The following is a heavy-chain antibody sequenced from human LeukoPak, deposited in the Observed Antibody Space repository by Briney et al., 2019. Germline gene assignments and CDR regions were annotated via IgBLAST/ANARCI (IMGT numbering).Heavy chain of an antibody. V-gene: IGHV4-59*01. CDR2: IYYSGST. J-gene: IGHJ6*02. Sequence: SETLSLTCTVSGGSISSYYWSWIRQPPGKGLEWIGYIYYSGSTNYNPSLKSRVTISVDTSKNQFSLKLSSVTAADTAVYYCARGPATHDYYAMDVWGQGTTVTVSS. CDR1: GGSISSYY. CDR3: ARGPATHDYYAMDV.